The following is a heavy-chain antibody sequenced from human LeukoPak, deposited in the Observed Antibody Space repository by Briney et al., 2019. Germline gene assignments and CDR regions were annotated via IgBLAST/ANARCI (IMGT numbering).Heavy chain of an antibody. V-gene: IGHV4-34*01. CDR1: GGSFSGYY. J-gene: IGHJ4*02. CDR2: INHSGST. CDR3: ARGSQCGDSSSWYCEY. D-gene: IGHD6-13*01. Sequence: SETLSLTCAVYGGSFSGYYWSWIRQPPGKGLEWIGEINHSGSTNYNPSLKSRVTISVDTSKNQFSLKLSSVTAADTAVYYCARGSQCGDSSSWYCEYWGQGTLVTVSS.